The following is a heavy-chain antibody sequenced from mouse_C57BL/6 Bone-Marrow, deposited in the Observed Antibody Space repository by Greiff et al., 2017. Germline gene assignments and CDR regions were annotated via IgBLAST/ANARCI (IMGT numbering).Heavy chain of an antibody. CDR2: ISSGGSYT. J-gene: IGHJ4*01. V-gene: IGHV5-6*01. Sequence: EVQLVESGGDLVKPGGSLKLSCAASGFTFSSYGMSWVRQTPDKRLEWVATISSGGSYTYYPDSVKGRFTISRDNAKNTLYLQMSSLKSEDTAMYYCARRGYYYAMYYWGQGTSVTVSS. CDR1: GFTFSSYG. CDR3: ARRGYYYAMYY.